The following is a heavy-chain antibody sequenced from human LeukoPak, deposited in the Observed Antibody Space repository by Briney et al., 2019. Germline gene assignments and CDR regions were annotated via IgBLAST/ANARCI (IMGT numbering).Heavy chain of an antibody. CDR3: ASIGYSYGVTPEYYFHY. CDR1: GYSFTSYW. V-gene: IGHV5-51*01. CDR2: IYPGDSDT. J-gene: IGHJ4*02. D-gene: IGHD5-18*01. Sequence: GESLKISCKGSGYSFTSYWIGWVRQMPGKGLEWMGIIYPGDSDTRYSPSFQGQVTISADKSISTAYLQWSSLKASDTAMYYCASIGYSYGVTPEYYFHYWGQGTLVTVSS.